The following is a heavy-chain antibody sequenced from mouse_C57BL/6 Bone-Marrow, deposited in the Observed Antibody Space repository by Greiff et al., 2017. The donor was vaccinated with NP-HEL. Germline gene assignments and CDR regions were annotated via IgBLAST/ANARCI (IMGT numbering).Heavy chain of an antibody. J-gene: IGHJ2*01. D-gene: IGHD1-1*01. CDR2: IHPNSGST. Sequence: QVQLQQPGAELVKPGASVKLSCKASGYTFTSYWMHWVKQRPGQGLEWIGMIHPNSGSTNYNEKFKSKATLTVAKSSSTAYMQLSSLTSEDSSVYYCATRGGYYYGSSPDYWGQGTTLTVSS. V-gene: IGHV1-64*01. CDR1: GYTFTSYW. CDR3: ATRGGYYYGSSPDY.